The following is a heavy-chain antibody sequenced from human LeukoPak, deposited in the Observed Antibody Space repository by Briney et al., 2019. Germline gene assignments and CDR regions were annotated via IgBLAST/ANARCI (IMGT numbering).Heavy chain of an antibody. CDR2: IYHSGST. J-gene: IGHJ3*02. V-gene: IGHV4-4*02. D-gene: IGHD3-3*01. CDR1: GGSISSSNW. Sequence: SETLSLTCAVSGGSISSSNWWSWVRQPPGKGLEWIGEIYHSGSTNYNPSLKSRVTISVDKSKNQFSLKLSSVTAADTAVYYCARDGGPAVQVFGVVIISRNAFDIWGQGTMVTVSS. CDR3: ARDGGPAVQVFGVVIISRNAFDI.